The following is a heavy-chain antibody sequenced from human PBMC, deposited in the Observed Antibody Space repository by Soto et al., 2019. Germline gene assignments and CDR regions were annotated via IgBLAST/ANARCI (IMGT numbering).Heavy chain of an antibody. D-gene: IGHD3-3*01. Sequence: GASVKVSCKASGYTFTSYGISWVRQAPGQGLDWMGWISAYNGNTNYAQKLQGRVTMTTDTSTSTAYMELRSLRSDDTAVYYCARALDITIFGVVTRHYFDYWGQGTLVTVSS. CDR2: ISAYNGNT. CDR1: GYTFTSYG. V-gene: IGHV1-18*01. CDR3: ARALDITIFGVVTRHYFDY. J-gene: IGHJ4*02.